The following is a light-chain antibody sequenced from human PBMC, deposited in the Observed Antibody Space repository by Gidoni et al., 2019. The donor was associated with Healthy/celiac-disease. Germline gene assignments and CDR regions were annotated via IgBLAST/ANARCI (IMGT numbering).Light chain of an antibody. J-gene: IGLJ1*01. CDR1: SSDVGGYNY. CDR3: SSYTSSSTPYG. Sequence: QSALTQPASVSGSPGQSITICCTGTSSDVGGYNYVSWYQQHPGKAPKLMLYEVRNRPSGVSNRFSGSKSGNTASLTISGLQAEDEADYYCSSYTSSSTPYGVGTGTKVTVL. CDR2: EVR. V-gene: IGLV2-14*01.